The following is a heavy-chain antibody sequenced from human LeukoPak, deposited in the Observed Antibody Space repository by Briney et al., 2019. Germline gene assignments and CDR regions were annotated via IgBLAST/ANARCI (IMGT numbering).Heavy chain of an antibody. Sequence: GGSLRLSCAASGFTFSSYAMSWVRQAPGKGLEWVSAISGSGGSTYYADSVKDRFTISRDNSKNTLYLQMNSLRAEDTAVYFCAKDLYTSSWYVRAPDYWGQGTLVTVSS. CDR2: ISGSGGST. J-gene: IGHJ4*02. V-gene: IGHV3-23*01. CDR1: GFTFSSYA. CDR3: AKDLYTSSWYVRAPDY. D-gene: IGHD6-13*01.